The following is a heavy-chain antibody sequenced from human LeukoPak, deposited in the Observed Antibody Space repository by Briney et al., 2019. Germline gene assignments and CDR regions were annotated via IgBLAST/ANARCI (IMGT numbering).Heavy chain of an antibody. CDR3: ALPGGRGGNAYWYFDL. V-gene: IGHV2-5*02. J-gene: IGHJ2*01. Sequence: SGPTLVNPTQTLTLTCTFSGFSLSTSGVGVGWIRQPPGKALEWLALIYWDDDKRYSPSLKSRLTITKDTSKNQAVLTMTNMDPVDTATYYCALPGGRGGNAYWYFDLWGRGTLVTVSS. CDR1: GFSLSTSGVG. D-gene: IGHD3-10*01. CDR2: IYWDDDK.